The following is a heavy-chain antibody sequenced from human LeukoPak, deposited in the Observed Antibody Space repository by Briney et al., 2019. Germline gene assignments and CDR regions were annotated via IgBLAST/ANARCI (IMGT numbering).Heavy chain of an antibody. CDR2: ISAYNGNT. D-gene: IGHD2-21*02. V-gene: IGHV1-18*01. Sequence: VASVTVSCTASGYTFTSYGISWVRQAPGQGLEWMGWISAYNGNTNYAQKLQGRVTMTTDTSTSTAYMELRSLSSDDTAVYYCARGGRYCGGDCYFAWGQGTLVTVSS. CDR1: GYTFTSYG. CDR3: ARGGRYCGGDCYFA. J-gene: IGHJ4*02.